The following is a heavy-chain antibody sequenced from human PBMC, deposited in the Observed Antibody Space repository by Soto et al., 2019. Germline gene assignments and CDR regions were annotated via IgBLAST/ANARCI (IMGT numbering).Heavy chain of an antibody. CDR2: IYYSGST. D-gene: IGHD2-21*02. Sequence: SETLSLTCTVSGGSVSSGSYYRSWIRQPPGKGLELIGYIYYSGSTNYNPSLKSRVPISVETSKHQFSLQLSSVTAGDTAVYYGSREPFVVVTATNYLDYWGQGTRVPVSS. CDR1: GGSVSSGSYY. V-gene: IGHV4-61*01. CDR3: SREPFVVVTATNYLDY. J-gene: IGHJ4*02.